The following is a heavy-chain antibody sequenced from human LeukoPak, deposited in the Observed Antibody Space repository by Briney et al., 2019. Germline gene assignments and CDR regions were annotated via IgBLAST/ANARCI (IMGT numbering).Heavy chain of an antibody. CDR3: TRDGSYCSGGSCYSVSLDY. V-gene: IGHV3-49*04. CDR1: GFTFGDYA. J-gene: IGHJ4*02. Sequence: GRSLRLSCTASGFTFGDYAMSWVRQAPGKGLEWVGFIRSKAYGGTTEYAASVKGRFTISRDDSKSIAYLQMNSLKTEDTAVYYCTRDGSYCSGGSCYSVSLDYWGQGTLVTVSS. D-gene: IGHD2-15*01. CDR2: IRSKAYGGTT.